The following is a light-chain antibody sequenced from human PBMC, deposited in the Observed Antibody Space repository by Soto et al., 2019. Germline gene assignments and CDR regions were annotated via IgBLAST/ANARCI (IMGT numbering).Light chain of an antibody. V-gene: IGKV1-5*01. CDR1: QTISNW. Sequence: DIQLTQSPSTLSASVGDRVTITCRASQTISNWLAWYQQRPGKAPQLLISDASRLESGVPSRFSGSGSGTDFTLTISCLQSEDFATYYCQQYYSFPPTFGQGTKVDIK. J-gene: IGKJ1*01. CDR2: DAS. CDR3: QQYYSFPPT.